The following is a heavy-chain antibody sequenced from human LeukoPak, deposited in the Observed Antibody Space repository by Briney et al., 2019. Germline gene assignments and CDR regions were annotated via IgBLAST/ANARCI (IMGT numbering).Heavy chain of an antibody. V-gene: IGHV3-30*02. Sequence: GGSLRLSCAASGFTFSSYGMHWVRQAPGKGLEWVAFIRYDGSNKYYADSVKGRFTISRDNAKNSLYLQMNSLRAEDTAVYYCARGPDYDFWSGYSYYFDYWGQGTLVTVSS. D-gene: IGHD3-3*01. CDR1: GFTFSSYG. CDR3: ARGPDYDFWSGYSYYFDY. CDR2: IRYDGSNK. J-gene: IGHJ4*02.